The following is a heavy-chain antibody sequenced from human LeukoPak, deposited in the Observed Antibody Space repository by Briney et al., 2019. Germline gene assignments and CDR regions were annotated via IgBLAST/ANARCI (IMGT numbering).Heavy chain of an antibody. V-gene: IGHV3-43D*03. J-gene: IGHJ4*02. CDR1: GFTFDDYA. CDR3: AKKANGLYFDF. D-gene: IGHD1-1*01. CDR2: ISWDGSTT. Sequence: GGSLRLSCAASGFTFDDYAMHWVRQAPGKGLEWVSLISWDGSTTSYADSVKGRFTISRDNSKDSLYLQMSSLRAEDTALYYCAKKANGLYFDFWGQGALVTVSS.